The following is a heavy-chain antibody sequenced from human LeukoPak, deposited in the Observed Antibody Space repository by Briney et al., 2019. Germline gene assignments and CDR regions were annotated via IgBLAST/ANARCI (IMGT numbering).Heavy chain of an antibody. Sequence: ASVKVSCKASGYTFTSYGISWVRQAPGQGLEWMGWISAYNGNTNYAQKLQGRVTMTTDISTSTAYMELRSLRSDDTAVYYCARAGSSGYYYYYGMDVWGQGTTVTVSS. V-gene: IGHV1-18*01. J-gene: IGHJ6*02. CDR1: GYTFTSYG. CDR2: ISAYNGNT. D-gene: IGHD6-19*01. CDR3: ARAGSSGYYYYYGMDV.